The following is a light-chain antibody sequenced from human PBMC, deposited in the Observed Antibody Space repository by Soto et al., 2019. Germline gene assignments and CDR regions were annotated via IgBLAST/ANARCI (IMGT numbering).Light chain of an antibody. V-gene: IGKV3-15*01. J-gene: IGKJ4*01. CDR2: GAS. CDR3: QQYNDWPPLT. CDR1: QSVGSN. Sequence: ETVMTQSPATLSVSPGERATLSCRASQSVGSNLAWYQQKPGQAPRLLIYGASTRSTGIAARFSGSGSGTEFTLTISSLPSEDFAVYSCQQYNDWPPLTFGGGTKVEIK.